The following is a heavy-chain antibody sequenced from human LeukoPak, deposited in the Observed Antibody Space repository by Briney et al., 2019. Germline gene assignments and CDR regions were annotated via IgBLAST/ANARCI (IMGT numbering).Heavy chain of an antibody. J-gene: IGHJ6*02. CDR3: ARGRYYGMDV. CDR1: GFTFTSYW. Sequence: TGGSLRLSYAASGFTFTSYWMHWVRQAPGKGLVWVSRVNSDGSSTTYADSVKGRFTISRDNGKNTLYLQMNSLRAEDTAVHYCARGRYYGMDVWGQGTTVTVSS. CDR2: VNSDGSST. V-gene: IGHV3-74*01.